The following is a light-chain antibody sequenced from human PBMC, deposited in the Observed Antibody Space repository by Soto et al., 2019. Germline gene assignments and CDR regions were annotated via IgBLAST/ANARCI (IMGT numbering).Light chain of an antibody. J-gene: IGKJ2*01. CDR3: QQRAHWPHA. V-gene: IGKV3-11*01. CDR2: DAS. CDR1: QSVGGY. Sequence: EVVLTQSPATLSLSPGERATLSCRASQSVGGYLVWYQLTPGQAPRLLIHDASNRATGIPARFSGSGSGTDFTLIISSLEPEDSAVYYCQQRAHWPHAFGQGTKLEIK.